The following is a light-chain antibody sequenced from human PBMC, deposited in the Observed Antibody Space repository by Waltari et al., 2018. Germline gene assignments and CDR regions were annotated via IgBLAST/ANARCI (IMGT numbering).Light chain of an antibody. J-gene: IGLJ2*01. V-gene: IGLV2-14*03. CDR2: DVT. CDR1: GSAVGASDS. Sequence: QSALTQPASVSGSPGQSITISCSGVGSAVGASDSVSWHQHHPGKAPQVIIYDVTNRPSGVSDRFSASKSAITASLTISRLQPEDEADYYCSSQTLDGLVLFGGGTRLTVL. CDR3: SSQTLDGLVL.